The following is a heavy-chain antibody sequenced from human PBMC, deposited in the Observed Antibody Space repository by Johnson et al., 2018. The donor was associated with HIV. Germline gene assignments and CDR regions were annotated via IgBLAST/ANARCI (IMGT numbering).Heavy chain of an antibody. Sequence: QVQLVESGGGLVKPGGSLRLSCAASGFTFGIYGMHWVRQAPGKGLEWVALISYDGSNKYYADSVKGRFTISRDNSKNTLYLQMKSLRAEEMAVYYCAELSGFGDYDDGALDIWGQGTMVTVSS. V-gene: IGHV3-30*03. CDR3: AELSGFGDYDDGALDI. J-gene: IGHJ3*02. D-gene: IGHD4-17*01. CDR1: GFTFGIYG. CDR2: ISYDGSNK.